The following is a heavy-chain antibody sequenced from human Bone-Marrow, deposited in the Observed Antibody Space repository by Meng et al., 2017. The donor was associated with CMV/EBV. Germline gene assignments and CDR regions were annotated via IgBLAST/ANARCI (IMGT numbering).Heavy chain of an antibody. Sequence: GESLKISCAVSGFTFSQYGMHWVRQAPGKVLEWVAFIRYDGSDKHYADSVKGRFTISRDNSKITLYLQMNSLRPEDTAAYYCAKDSSRYCSAGSCYPGWCDPWGQGTLVTVSS. J-gene: IGHJ5*02. D-gene: IGHD2-15*01. CDR3: AKDSSRYCSAGSCYPGWCDP. CDR1: GFTFSQYG. V-gene: IGHV3-30*02. CDR2: IRYDGSDK.